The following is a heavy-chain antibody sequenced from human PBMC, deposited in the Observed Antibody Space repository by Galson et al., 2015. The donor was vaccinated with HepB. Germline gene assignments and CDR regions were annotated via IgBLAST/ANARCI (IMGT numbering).Heavy chain of an antibody. CDR1: GGTFSTHA. CDR2: ITPLFGTA. Sequence: SVKVSCKASGGTFSTHAMSWVRQAPGQGLEWMGGITPLFGTAKYAQNFQGRVTITADESTSTVYMELSSLRFEDTAVYYCAREGIAASTNPVEYWGHGTLVTVSS. D-gene: IGHD6-13*01. V-gene: IGHV1-69*13. CDR3: AREGIAASTNPVEY. J-gene: IGHJ4*01.